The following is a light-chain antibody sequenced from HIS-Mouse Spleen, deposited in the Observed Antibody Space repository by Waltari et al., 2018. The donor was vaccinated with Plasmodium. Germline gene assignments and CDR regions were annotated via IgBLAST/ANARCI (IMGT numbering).Light chain of an antibody. CDR3: YSTDSSGNHRV. CDR1: ALPKKY. J-gene: IGLJ3*02. V-gene: IGLV3-10*01. CDR2: EDS. Sequence: SYELTQPPSVSVSPGQTARITCSGDALPKKYAYWYQQKSGQAPVLVIYEDSKPPSGIPGRFSGSSSGTMATLTISGAQVEDEADYYCYSTDSSGNHRVFGGGTKLTVL.